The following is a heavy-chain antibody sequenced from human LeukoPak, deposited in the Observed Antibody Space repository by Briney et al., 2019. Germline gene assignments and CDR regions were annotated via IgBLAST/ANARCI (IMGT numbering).Heavy chain of an antibody. D-gene: IGHD1-14*01. CDR1: GFTFHDYY. CDR2: ISSTTNTQ. CDR3: ARDTNNGLDV. J-gene: IGHJ6*02. Sequence: GGSLRLSCAASGFTFHDYYMTWIRQPPGKGLEWISYISSTTNTQYYADSVRGRFTITRDNAQNFMSLQMNNLKPEDTAVYYCARDTNNGLDVWGRGTTVTVS. V-gene: IGHV3-11*01.